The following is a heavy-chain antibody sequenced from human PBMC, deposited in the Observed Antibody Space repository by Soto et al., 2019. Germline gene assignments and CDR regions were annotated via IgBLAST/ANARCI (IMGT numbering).Heavy chain of an antibody. CDR2: IYYSGNT. V-gene: IGHV4-31*03. Sequence: PSETLSLTCIVSGGSISSNDFYWSWIRQHPGKGLEWIGYIYYSGNTYYNPSLKSRVTILVDTSKNQFSLKVSSVTAADTAVYYCARSRQYYDCEFDPWGQGTLVPVSS. CDR1: GGSISSNDFY. J-gene: IGHJ5*02. CDR3: ARSRQYYDCEFDP. D-gene: IGHD5-12*01.